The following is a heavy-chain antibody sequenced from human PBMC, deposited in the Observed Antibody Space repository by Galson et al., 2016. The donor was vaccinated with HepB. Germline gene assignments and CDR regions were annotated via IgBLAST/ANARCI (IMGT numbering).Heavy chain of an antibody. D-gene: IGHD3-9*01. CDR1: GASIKSHY. Sequence: LSLTCTVSGASIKSHYWSWIRQPAGRGLEWIGRVHISGNTNYNPSLKSRLAMSIDTTNNRFSLNLTFVTAADTAFYYCARVGTTYYEILTGAGDAFDLWGHGTMVTVSS. V-gene: IGHV4-4*07. CDR3: ARVGTTYYEILTGAGDAFDL. J-gene: IGHJ3*01. CDR2: VHISGNT.